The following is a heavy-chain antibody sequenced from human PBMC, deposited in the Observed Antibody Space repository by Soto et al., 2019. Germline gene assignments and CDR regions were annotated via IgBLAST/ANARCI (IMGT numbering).Heavy chain of an antibody. CDR2: IKQDGSGK. J-gene: IGHJ3*02. CDR3: AKAFPMVRGVIPPHAFDI. D-gene: IGHD3-10*01. Sequence: GGSLRLSCAASGFTFSTYWMSWVRQAPGKGLEWVANIKQDGSGKYYVDSVKGRFTISRDNSKNTLYLQMNSLRAEDTAVYYCAKAFPMVRGVIPPHAFDIWVQGTMVTVSS. CDR1: GFTFSTYW. V-gene: IGHV3-7*03.